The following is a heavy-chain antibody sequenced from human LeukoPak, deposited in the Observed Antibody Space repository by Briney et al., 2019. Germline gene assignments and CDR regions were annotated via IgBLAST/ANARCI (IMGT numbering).Heavy chain of an antibody. CDR3: ARGVGGADY. V-gene: IGHV3-7*01. J-gene: IGHJ4*02. CDR2: IKEDGEI. CDR1: GFTFSNYW. Sequence: TGGSLRLSCTASGFTFSNYWMSWVRQAPGKGLEWVATIKEDGEIYYVDSVMGRFTISRDNAKNSLYLQMNSLTAEDTAVYYCARGVGGADYWGQGTLVTVSS. D-gene: IGHD2-21*01.